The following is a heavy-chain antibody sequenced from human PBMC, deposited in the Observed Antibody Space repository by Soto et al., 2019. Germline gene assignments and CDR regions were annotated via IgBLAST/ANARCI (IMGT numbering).Heavy chain of an antibody. CDR2: IYPGDSDT. CDR1: GYSFTSYW. D-gene: IGHD6-13*01. Sequence: GESLKISCNGSGYSFTSYWIGWVRQMPGKGLEWMGIIYPGDSDTRYSPSFQGQVTISADKSISTAYLQWSSLKASDTAMYFCARHRREAATDYFDYWGQGTLVTVSS. V-gene: IGHV5-51*01. CDR3: ARHRREAATDYFDY. J-gene: IGHJ4*02.